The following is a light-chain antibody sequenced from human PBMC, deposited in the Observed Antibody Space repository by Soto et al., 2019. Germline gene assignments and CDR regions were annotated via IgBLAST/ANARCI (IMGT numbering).Light chain of an antibody. J-gene: IGLJ2*01. Sequence: QLVLTQSPSASASLGASVKLTCTLSSGHSSYAIAWHQQQPEKGPRYLMKLYSDGSHSKGDGIPDRFSGSNSGAERYLTISSLQSEDEADYYCQTWDTGIVVFGGGTKLTVL. CDR2: LYSDGSH. V-gene: IGLV4-69*02. CDR1: SGHSSYA. CDR3: QTWDTGIVV.